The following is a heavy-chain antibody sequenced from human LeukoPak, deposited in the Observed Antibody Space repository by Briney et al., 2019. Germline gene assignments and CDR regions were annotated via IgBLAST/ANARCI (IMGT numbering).Heavy chain of an antibody. CDR2: ISSSSSYT. J-gene: IGHJ3*02. CDR1: GFTFSSYS. Sequence: GGSLRLSCAVSGFTFSSYSMNWVRQAPGKGLEWVSSISSSSSYTYYADSVKGRFTISRDNAKNSLYLQMNSLRAEDTAVYYCARTYYYDSSGTDAFDIWGQGTMVTVSS. D-gene: IGHD3-22*01. V-gene: IGHV3-21*01. CDR3: ARTYYYDSSGTDAFDI.